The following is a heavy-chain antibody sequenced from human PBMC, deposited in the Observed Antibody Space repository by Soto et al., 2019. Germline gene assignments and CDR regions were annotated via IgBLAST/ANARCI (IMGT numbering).Heavy chain of an antibody. J-gene: IGHJ5*02. D-gene: IGHD3-16*01. V-gene: IGHV3-11*01. CDR1: GIVFSDY. CDR3: ARLPFPWGWFDP. CDR2: ISGSGRTI. Sequence: LRLSCAASGIVFSDYMSWVRQAPGKGLEWLSYISGSGRTIYSADSVKGRFTISRDNATNSLYLQMNNVRTEDTAVYYCARLPFPWGWFDPWGQGTLVTVSS.